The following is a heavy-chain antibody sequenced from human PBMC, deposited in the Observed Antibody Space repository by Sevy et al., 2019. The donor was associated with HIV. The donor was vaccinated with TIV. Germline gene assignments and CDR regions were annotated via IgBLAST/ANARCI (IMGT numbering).Heavy chain of an antibody. CDR3: ARVNIPAAE. J-gene: IGHJ4*02. V-gene: IGHV3-74*01. CDR2: INSDGSGT. Sequence: GGSLRLSCAASGFTFSTYWMHWVRQVPGKRLVWVSRINSDGSGTTYAGSVKGRFTISRDNAKNTLYLQMNSLRVEDTAVYYCARVNIPAAEWGQGALVTVSS. D-gene: IGHD6-13*01. CDR1: GFTFSTYW.